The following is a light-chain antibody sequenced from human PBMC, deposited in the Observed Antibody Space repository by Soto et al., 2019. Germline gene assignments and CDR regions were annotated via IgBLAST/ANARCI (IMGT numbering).Light chain of an antibody. V-gene: IGKV3-20*01. J-gene: IGKJ1*01. CDR1: ESVVSSY. CDR3: QQYGSIPWT. CDR2: DAS. Sequence: EIVLTQSPGTLSLSPGESATLSCRATESVVSSYLAWYQLKPGQAPRLLIYDASSRATGIPDRFSGSGSGTDFTLTISRLEPEDFAVYYCQQYGSIPWTFGQGTKVDIK.